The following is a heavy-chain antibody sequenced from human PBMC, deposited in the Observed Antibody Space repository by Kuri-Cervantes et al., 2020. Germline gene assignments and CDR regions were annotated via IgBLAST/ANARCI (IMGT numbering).Heavy chain of an antibody. Sequence: ETLSLTCAVSGFTFSSYAMSWVRQAPGKGLEWVSVISGSAGSTYHADSVKGRFTISRDNSKNTLYLQMNSLRVEDTAVYYCARDKKGSSGSYYFDYWGQGTLVTVSS. CDR3: ARDKKGSSGSYYFDY. CDR1: GFTFSSYA. D-gene: IGHD1-26*01. CDR2: ISGSAGST. V-gene: IGHV3-23*01. J-gene: IGHJ4*02.